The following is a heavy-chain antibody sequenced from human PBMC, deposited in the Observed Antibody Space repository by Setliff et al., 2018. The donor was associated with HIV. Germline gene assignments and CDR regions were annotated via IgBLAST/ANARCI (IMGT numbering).Heavy chain of an antibody. CDR3: ATLGNSLYYYYFDV. D-gene: IGHD2-21*01. CDR1: GYTFTAYY. CDR2: IIPIFGTA. V-gene: IGHV1-69*06. J-gene: IGHJ6*03. Sequence: GASVKVSCKASGYTFTAYYIHWVRQAPGQGLEWMGGIIPIFGTANYAQKFQGRVTITADKSTSTAYMDLSSLRSEDTAVYYCATLGNSLYYYYFDVWGEGTSVTVSS.